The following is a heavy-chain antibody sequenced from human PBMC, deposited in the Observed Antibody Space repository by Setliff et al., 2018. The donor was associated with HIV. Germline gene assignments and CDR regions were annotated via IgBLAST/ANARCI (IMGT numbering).Heavy chain of an antibody. D-gene: IGHD4-17*01. Sequence: LSLTCTVSGGSVSSGNYYWSWIRQPPGKGPEWIGYFYYSGSTNYNPSLKSRVSISLDTSKNQFSLKLTSVTAADTAVYFCARDLRAVTIDWGQGTLVTVS. V-gene: IGHV4-61*01. CDR1: GGSVSSGNYY. CDR3: ARDLRAVTID. J-gene: IGHJ4*02. CDR2: FYYSGST.